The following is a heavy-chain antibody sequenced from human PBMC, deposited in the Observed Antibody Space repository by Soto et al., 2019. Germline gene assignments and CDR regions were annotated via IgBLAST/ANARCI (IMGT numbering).Heavy chain of an antibody. CDR1: GFTFSSYA. J-gene: IGHJ3*02. D-gene: IGHD2-15*01. V-gene: IGHV3-23*01. Sequence: GGSLRLSCAASGFTFSSYAMSWVRQAPGKGLEWVSAISGSGGSTYYADSVKGRFTISRDNSKNTLYLQMNSLRAEDTAVYYCAKGGGYCSGGSCYRGAFDIWGQGTMVTVS. CDR3: AKGGGYCSGGSCYRGAFDI. CDR2: ISGSGGST.